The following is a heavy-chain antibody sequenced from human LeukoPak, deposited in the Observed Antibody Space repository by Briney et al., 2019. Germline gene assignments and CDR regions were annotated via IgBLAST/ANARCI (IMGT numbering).Heavy chain of an antibody. D-gene: IGHD2-8*01. J-gene: IGHJ3*02. CDR1: GFTFSSYA. CDR2: ISGSGGST. Sequence: PGGSLRLSCAASGFTFSSYAMSWVRQAPGKGLEWVSAISGSGGSTYYADSVKGRFTISRDNSKNTLYLQMNSLRAEDTAVYYCAKGVIVLMVYAKDDAFDIWGQGTMVTVSS. V-gene: IGHV3-23*01. CDR3: AKGVIVLMVYAKDDAFDI.